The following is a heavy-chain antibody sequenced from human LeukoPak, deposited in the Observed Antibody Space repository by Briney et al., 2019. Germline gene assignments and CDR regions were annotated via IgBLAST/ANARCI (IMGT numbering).Heavy chain of an antibody. J-gene: IGHJ4*02. CDR3: ARDRGLVGATPDGVYFDY. Sequence: SETLSLTCAVYGGSFSGYYWSWIRQPPGKGLEWVGEINHSGSTNYNPSLKSRVTISVDTSKSQFSLKLSSVTAADTAVYYCARDRGLVGATPDGVYFDYWGQGTLVTVSS. V-gene: IGHV4-34*01. CDR1: GGSFSGYY. CDR2: INHSGST. D-gene: IGHD1-26*01.